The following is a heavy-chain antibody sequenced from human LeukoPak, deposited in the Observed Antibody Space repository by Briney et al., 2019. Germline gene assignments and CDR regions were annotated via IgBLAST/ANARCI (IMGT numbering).Heavy chain of an antibody. CDR1: GYTFTSYD. Sequence: VASVQVSCKASGYTFTSYDINWVRQATGQGLEWMGWMNPNSGNTGYAQKFQGRVTMTRNTSISTAYMELSSLRSEDTAVYYCARGLGSSWYYWFDPWGQGTLVTVSS. J-gene: IGHJ5*02. CDR2: MNPNSGNT. D-gene: IGHD6-13*01. V-gene: IGHV1-8*01. CDR3: ARGLGSSWYYWFDP.